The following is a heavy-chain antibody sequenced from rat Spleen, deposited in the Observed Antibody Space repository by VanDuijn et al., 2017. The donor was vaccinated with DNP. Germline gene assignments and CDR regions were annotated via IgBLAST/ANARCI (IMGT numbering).Heavy chain of an antibody. V-gene: IGHV5-7*01. CDR2: ISYDGSTT. J-gene: IGHJ3*01. Sequence: EVQLVESGGGLVQPGRSLKLSCVVSGFTFSDYNMAWVRQAPKKGLEWVATISYDGSTTYYRDSVKGRFTISRDDAKNTLYLQMNSLRSEDTATYYCAARYSSSWFAYWGQGTLVTVSS. CDR1: GFTFSDYN. CDR3: AARYSSSWFAY. D-gene: IGHD1-2*01.